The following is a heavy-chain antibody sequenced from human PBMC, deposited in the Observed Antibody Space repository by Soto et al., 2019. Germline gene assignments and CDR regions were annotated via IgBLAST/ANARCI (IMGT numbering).Heavy chain of an antibody. Sequence: QVQLQQWGAGLLKPSETLSLTCAVYGGSFSGYYWSWIRQPPGKGLEWIGEINHSGSTNYNPSLKSRVTISVDTSKNQFSLKLSSVTAADTAVYYCARGTWIPDFDYWGQGTLVTVSS. V-gene: IGHV4-34*01. J-gene: IGHJ4*02. CDR1: GGSFSGYY. CDR2: INHSGST. CDR3: ARGTWIPDFDY. D-gene: IGHD5-18*01.